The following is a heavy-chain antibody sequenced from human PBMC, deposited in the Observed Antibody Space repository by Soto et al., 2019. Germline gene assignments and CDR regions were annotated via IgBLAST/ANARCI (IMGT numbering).Heavy chain of an antibody. CDR3: AKDLYSSSWYAYYYYGIDV. CDR2: ISYDGSNK. J-gene: IGHJ6*02. D-gene: IGHD6-13*01. Sequence: LSLSCAASGFTFSSYGMHWVRQAPGKGLEWVAVISYDGSNKYYADSVKGRFTISRDNSKNTLYLQMNSLRAEDTAVYYCAKDLYSSSWYAYYYYGIDVWGQGTTVTVSS. CDR1: GFTFSSYG. V-gene: IGHV3-30*18.